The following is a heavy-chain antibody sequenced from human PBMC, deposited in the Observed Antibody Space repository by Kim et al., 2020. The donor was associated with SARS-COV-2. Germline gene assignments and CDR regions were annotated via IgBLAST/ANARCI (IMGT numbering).Heavy chain of an antibody. V-gene: IGHV1-46*01. CDR1: GYTFTSYY. Sequence: ASVKVSCKASGYTFTSYYMHWVRQAPGQGLEWMGIINPSGGSTSYAQKFQGRVTMTRDTSTSTVYMELSSLRSEDPAVYYCARDYHSSSWFDYYYGMDVWGQGTTVTVSS. J-gene: IGHJ6*02. D-gene: IGHD6-13*01. CDR3: ARDYHSSSWFDYYYGMDV. CDR2: INPSGGST.